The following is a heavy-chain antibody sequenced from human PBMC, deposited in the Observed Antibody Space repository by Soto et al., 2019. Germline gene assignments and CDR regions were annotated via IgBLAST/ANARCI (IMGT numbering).Heavy chain of an antibody. D-gene: IGHD3-22*01. Sequence: QVQLVQSGAEVKKTGSSVKVSCKASGGTFSTFGISWVRQAPGQGLEWMGGIIPFFGTAKYSQKFEDRITITADESTNTVYMDLRSLTSEDTAIYYCAKARYFDSTGYLYYFDYWGQGTLITVSS. CDR2: IIPFFGTA. J-gene: IGHJ4*02. CDR3: AKARYFDSTGYLYYFDY. V-gene: IGHV1-69*01. CDR1: GGTFSTFG.